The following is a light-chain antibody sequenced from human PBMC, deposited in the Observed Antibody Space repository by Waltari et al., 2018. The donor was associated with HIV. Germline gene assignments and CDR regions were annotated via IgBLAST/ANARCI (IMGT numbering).Light chain of an antibody. CDR2: SND. V-gene: IGLV1-44*01. J-gene: IGLJ2*01. Sequence: QSVLTQPPSASTTPGQRVTISCSGSNSNVGSNAVNWYQRLPGTAPKLLIYSNDKRPSGVPDRFTGSKSGASASLAISGLQSEDEGDYYCATWDDSLNGVLFGGGTKVTVL. CDR3: ATWDDSLNGVL. CDR1: NSNVGSNA.